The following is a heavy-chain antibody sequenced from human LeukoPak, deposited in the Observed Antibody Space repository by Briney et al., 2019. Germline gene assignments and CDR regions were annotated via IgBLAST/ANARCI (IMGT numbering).Heavy chain of an antibody. Sequence: GGSLRLSCTASTFTFSDYAMSWVRQAPGKRLEWVSTIHGGAEGTFYADAVKGRFTISRDNSKHTLYLQMNSLKTEDTAVYYCAKDGYSYGYEDANWFDPWGQGTLVTVSP. CDR1: TFTFSDYA. CDR2: IHGGAEGT. D-gene: IGHD5-18*01. J-gene: IGHJ5*02. CDR3: AKDGYSYGYEDANWFDP. V-gene: IGHV3-23*01.